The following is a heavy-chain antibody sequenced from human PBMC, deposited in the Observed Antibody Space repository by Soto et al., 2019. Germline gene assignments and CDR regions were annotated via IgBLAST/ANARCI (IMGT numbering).Heavy chain of an antibody. CDR2: VFFNGIT. CDR3: VRQVGDYYFDQ. Sequence: QLHLQESVPGLVKASETLSLTCTVSGGSMRSTNYYWGWIRQPPGKGLEWIGNVFFNGITFYKPSLEIRVYITVDPSKSQCSLRLNSVTAADTAVYYGVRQVGDYYFDQWGQGTLVTVSS. V-gene: IGHV4-39*01. CDR1: GGSMRSTNYY. D-gene: IGHD4-17*01. J-gene: IGHJ4*02.